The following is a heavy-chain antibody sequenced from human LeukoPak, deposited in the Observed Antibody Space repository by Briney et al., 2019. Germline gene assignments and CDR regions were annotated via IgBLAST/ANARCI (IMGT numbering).Heavy chain of an antibody. D-gene: IGHD6-6*01. CDR1: GFTLSSYS. J-gene: IGHJ4*02. Sequence: KAGGSLRLSCAASGFTLSSYSMNWVRQAPGKGLEWVSYISSSSTHIYYADSVKGRFTISRDNARNSLYLQMNSLRAEDTAIYYCARSEHSSSSFDYWGQGTLVTVSS. V-gene: IGHV3-21*01. CDR3: ARSEHSSSSFDY. CDR2: ISSSSTHI.